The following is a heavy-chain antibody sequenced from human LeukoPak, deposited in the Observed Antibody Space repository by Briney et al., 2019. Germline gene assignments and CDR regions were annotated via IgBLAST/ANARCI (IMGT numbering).Heavy chain of an antibody. Sequence: SETLSLTCAVSGGSISSSNWWSWVRQPPGKGLEWIGEIYHSGSTNYNPSLKSRVTISVDKSKNQFSLKLSSVTAADTAVYYCARRSYIVGATRGLDYWGQGTLVTVSS. J-gene: IGHJ4*02. CDR2: IYHSGST. CDR3: ARRSYIVGATRGLDY. CDR1: GGSISSSNW. V-gene: IGHV4-4*02. D-gene: IGHD1-26*01.